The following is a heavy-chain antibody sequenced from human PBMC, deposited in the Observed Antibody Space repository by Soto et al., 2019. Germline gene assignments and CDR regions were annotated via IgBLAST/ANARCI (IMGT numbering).Heavy chain of an antibody. CDR1: GFTFSSYA. CDR3: ARGQVVVITSVDY. CDR2: ISYDGSNK. J-gene: IGHJ4*02. D-gene: IGHD3-22*01. Sequence: QVQLVESGGGVVQPGRSLRLSCAASGFTFSSYAMHWVRQAPGKGLEWVAVISYDGSNKYYADSVKGRFTISRDNSKNTLYLQMNSLRAEDTAVYYCARGQVVVITSVDYWGQGTLVTVSS. V-gene: IGHV3-30-3*01.